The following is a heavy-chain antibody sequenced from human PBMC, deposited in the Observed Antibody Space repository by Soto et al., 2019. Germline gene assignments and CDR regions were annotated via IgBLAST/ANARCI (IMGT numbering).Heavy chain of an antibody. CDR3: AKDRPRRTSGYFFDY. V-gene: IGHV1-46*01. CDR2: INAGGGYT. J-gene: IGHJ4*02. D-gene: IGHD1-1*01. Sequence: ASVKVSCKASGYILTNYYMHWVRQAPGQGLEWMGTINAGGGYTTYAQRFQGRVTMTRDTSTSTVSMELNSLRAEDTALYYCAKDRPRRTSGYFFDYWGQGTPVTVSS. CDR1: GYILTNYY.